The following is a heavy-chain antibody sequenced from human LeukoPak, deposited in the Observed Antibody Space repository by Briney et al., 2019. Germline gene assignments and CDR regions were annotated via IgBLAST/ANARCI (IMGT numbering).Heavy chain of an antibody. J-gene: IGHJ6*03. V-gene: IGHV3-30*04. CDR2: ISYDGSNK. CDR1: GFTFSSYA. Sequence: GRSLRLSCAASGFTFSSYAMHWVRQAPGKGLEWVAVISYDGSNKYYADSVKGRFTISRDNSKNTLYLQMNSLRAEDTAVYYCARDQAPWYSSRFGDYYMDVWGKGTTVTASS. D-gene: IGHD6-13*01. CDR3: ARDQAPWYSSRFGDYYMDV.